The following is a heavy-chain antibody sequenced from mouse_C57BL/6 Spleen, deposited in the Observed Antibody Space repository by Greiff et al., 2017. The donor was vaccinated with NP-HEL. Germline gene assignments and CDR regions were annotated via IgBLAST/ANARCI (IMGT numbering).Heavy chain of an antibody. V-gene: IGHV10-1*01. CDR1: GFSFNTYA. Sequence: EVQVVESGGGLVQPKGSLKLSCAASGFSFNTYAMNWVRQAPGKGLEWVARIRSKSNNYATYYADSVKDRFTISRDDSESMLYLQMNNLKTEDTAMYYCVSSYSNYEDYFDYWGQGTTLTVSS. CDR3: VSSYSNYEDYFDY. D-gene: IGHD2-5*01. J-gene: IGHJ2*01. CDR2: IRSKSNNYAT.